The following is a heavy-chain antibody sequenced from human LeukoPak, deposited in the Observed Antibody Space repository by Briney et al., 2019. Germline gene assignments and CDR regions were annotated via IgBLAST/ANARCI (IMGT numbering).Heavy chain of an antibody. CDR2: IKSKPAGETT. V-gene: IGHV3-15*01. Sequence: GGSLRLACAASGFTFSNAWMNWVRQAPGKGLEWVGRIKSKPAGETTTYAAPVKGRFTISRDDSRNTLYPQMNSLKTEDTAVYYCTTCGGDCCFNYWGQGTLVTVSS. J-gene: IGHJ4*02. CDR1: GFTFSNAW. D-gene: IGHD2-21*02. CDR3: TTCGGDCCFNY.